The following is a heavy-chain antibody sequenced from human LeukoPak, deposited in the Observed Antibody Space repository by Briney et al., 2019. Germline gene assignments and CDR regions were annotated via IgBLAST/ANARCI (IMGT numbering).Heavy chain of an antibody. Sequence: PGGSLRLSCAASGFTFSNAWMSWVRQAPGKGLEWAAYIGSSDSTTYYADSVMGRFTISRDNAKNSLFLQMNNVRADDTAVYYCARDPEYDILRSDWYFDLWGRGTLVTVPS. CDR2: IGSSDSTT. J-gene: IGHJ2*01. V-gene: IGHV3-11*01. CDR1: GFTFSNAW. CDR3: ARDPEYDILRSDWYFDL. D-gene: IGHD3-9*01.